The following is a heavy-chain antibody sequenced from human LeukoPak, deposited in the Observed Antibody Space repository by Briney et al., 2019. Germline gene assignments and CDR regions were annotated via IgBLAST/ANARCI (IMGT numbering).Heavy chain of an antibody. CDR2: INHSGST. CDR1: GGSFSGYY. J-gene: IGHJ4*02. V-gene: IGHV4-34*01. CDR3: ASYTMVRGIDY. Sequence: SETLSLTCAVYGGSFSGYYRSWIRQPPGKGLEWIGEINHSGSTNYNPSLKSRVTISVDTSKNQFSLKLSSVTAADTAVYYCASYTMVRGIDYWGQGTLVTVSS. D-gene: IGHD3-10*01.